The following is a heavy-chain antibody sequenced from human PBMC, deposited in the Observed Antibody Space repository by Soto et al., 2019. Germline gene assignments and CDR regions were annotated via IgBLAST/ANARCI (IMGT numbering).Heavy chain of an antibody. D-gene: IGHD1-26*01. CDR3: ARGRHEGATALNY. V-gene: IGHV4-59*01. CDR1: GGSISSYY. Sequence: QVQLQESGPGLVKPSETLSLTCTVSGGSISSYYWSWIRQPPGKGLEWIGYIYYSGSTNYNPSLKSRVTISVDTSKNQFSRKLSSVTAADTAVYYCARGRHEGATALNYWGQGTLVTVSS. J-gene: IGHJ4*02. CDR2: IYYSGST.